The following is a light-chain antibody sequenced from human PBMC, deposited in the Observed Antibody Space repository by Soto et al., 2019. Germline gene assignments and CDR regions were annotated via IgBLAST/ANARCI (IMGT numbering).Light chain of an antibody. CDR1: QSVTSNY. V-gene: IGKV3-20*01. J-gene: IGKJ5*01. Sequence: EIVLTQSPGTLSLSPGDRATLSCEASQSVTSNYLAWYQQKPGQAPRLLIFGASIRATGIPDRFSGSGSGTDFTLTISRLEPEDFAVYYCQQYGSSLITFGQGTRLEIK. CDR3: QQYGSSLIT. CDR2: GAS.